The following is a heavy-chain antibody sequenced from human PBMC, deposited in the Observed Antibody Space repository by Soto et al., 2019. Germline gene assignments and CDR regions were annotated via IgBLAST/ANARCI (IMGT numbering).Heavy chain of an antibody. V-gene: IGHV6-1*01. J-gene: IGHJ1*01. Sequence: SQTLSLTCAISGDSVSTNTATWDWIRQSPSRGLEWLGRTYYRSKWYNDYAVSVKSRITINPDTSDNTLHLQMNSLRDDDTAIYYCAKRRLNTITSLSDWWGQGVQVTVSS. D-gene: IGHD3-16*02. CDR2: TYYRSKWYN. CDR1: GDSVSTNTAT. CDR3: AKRRLNTITSLSDW.